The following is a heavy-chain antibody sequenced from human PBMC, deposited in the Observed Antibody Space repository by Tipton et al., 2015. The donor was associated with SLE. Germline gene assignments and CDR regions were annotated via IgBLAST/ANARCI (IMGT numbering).Heavy chain of an antibody. D-gene: IGHD1-26*01. V-gene: IGHV3-7*01. Sequence: SLRLSCAASGFSLNDYWMSWVRQAPGKRLEWVANIKQDGSEKYYVDSVKGRFTISRDNAKNSLFLQMSSLRAEDTAVYYCTRDWGARPHNYWGRGTLVSVSS. CDR2: IKQDGSEK. CDR1: GFSLNDYW. J-gene: IGHJ4*02. CDR3: TRDWGARPHNY.